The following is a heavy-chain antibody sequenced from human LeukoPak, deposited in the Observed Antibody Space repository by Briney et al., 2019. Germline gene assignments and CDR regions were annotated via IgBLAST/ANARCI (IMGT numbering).Heavy chain of an antibody. CDR2: IKHDESEK. D-gene: IGHD3-16*01. J-gene: IGHJ4*02. CDR3: TRRLDD. V-gene: IGHV3-7*01. Sequence: GGSLRLSCAASGFTFSGYAMSWVRQAPGKGLEWVANIKHDESEKNYLDSVKGRFTISRDNAQNSLYLQMNGLRVEDTAVYYCTRRLDDWGQGTLVTVSS. CDR1: GFTFSGYA.